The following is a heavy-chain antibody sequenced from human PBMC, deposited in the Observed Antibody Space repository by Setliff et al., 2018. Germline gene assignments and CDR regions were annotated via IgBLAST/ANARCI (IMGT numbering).Heavy chain of an antibody. V-gene: IGHV4-61*02. CDR2: IYTSGST. J-gene: IGHJ2*01. D-gene: IGHD2-2*01. CDR1: GGSISSGSYY. Sequence: PSETLSLTCTVSGGSISSGSYYWSWIRQPAGKGLEWIGRIYTSGSTNYNPSLKSRDTISVDTSKNQFSLKLSSVTAADTAVYYCARGPPAPSTMREGHWYFDLWGRGTLVTVSS. CDR3: ARGPPAPSTMREGHWYFDL.